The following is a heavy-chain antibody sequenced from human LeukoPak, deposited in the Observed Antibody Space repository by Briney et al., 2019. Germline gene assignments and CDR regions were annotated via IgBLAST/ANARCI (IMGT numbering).Heavy chain of an antibody. CDR1: GGSFSGYY. V-gene: IGHV4-34*01. CDR3: ARLLPGRNSIAEAGTGEDY. Sequence: SETLSLTCAVYGGSFSGYYWSWIRQPPGKGLEWIGEINHSGSTNYNPSLKSRVTISVDTSKNQFSLKLSSVTAADTAVYYCARLLPGRNSIAEAGTGEDYWGQGTLVTVSS. J-gene: IGHJ4*02. CDR2: INHSGST. D-gene: IGHD6-19*01.